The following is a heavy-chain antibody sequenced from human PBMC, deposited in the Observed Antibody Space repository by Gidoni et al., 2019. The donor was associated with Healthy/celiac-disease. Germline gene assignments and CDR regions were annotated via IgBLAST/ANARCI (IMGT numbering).Heavy chain of an antibody. J-gene: IGHJ2*01. D-gene: IGHD2-15*01. V-gene: IGHV3-11*01. CDR2: ISSSGSTI. CDR1: GFPFSDYY. CDR3: ATPYCSGGSCYNGGGFDL. Sequence: QVQLVESGGGLVKPGGSLRLSCAASGFPFSDYYMSWIRQAPGKGLEWVSYISSSGSTIYYADSVKGRFTISRDNAKNSLYLQMNSLRAEDTAVYYCATPYCSGGSCYNGGGFDLWGRGTLVTVSS.